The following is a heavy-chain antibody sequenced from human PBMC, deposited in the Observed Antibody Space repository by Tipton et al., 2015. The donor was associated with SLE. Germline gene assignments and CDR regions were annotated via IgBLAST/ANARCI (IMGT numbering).Heavy chain of an antibody. V-gene: IGHV4-61*09. Sequence: TLSLTCTVSGDSISSGRHFWSWIRQPAGKGLEWIGESDQRGSTNYNPSLKSRVAISIDMSKNQFSLRLSSVTAADTAMYYCARGLWKRWPPSHFYYYVDVWGSGTTVTVS. D-gene: IGHD4-23*01. CDR1: GDSISSGRHF. J-gene: IGHJ6*03. CDR2: SDQRGST. CDR3: ARGLWKRWPPSHFYYYVDV.